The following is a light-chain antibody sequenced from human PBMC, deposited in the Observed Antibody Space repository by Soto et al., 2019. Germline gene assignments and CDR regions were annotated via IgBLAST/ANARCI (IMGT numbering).Light chain of an antibody. CDR3: QQYRSWPRT. V-gene: IGKV3-11*01. Sequence: EIVLTQSPATLSLSPGERATLSCRACQSVSSYLAWYQQKPGQAPRLLIYDASNRATGIPARFSGSGSGTEFTLTISSLRPEDFAVYYCQQYRSWPRTFGQGTKVDIK. CDR2: DAS. CDR1: QSVSSY. J-gene: IGKJ1*01.